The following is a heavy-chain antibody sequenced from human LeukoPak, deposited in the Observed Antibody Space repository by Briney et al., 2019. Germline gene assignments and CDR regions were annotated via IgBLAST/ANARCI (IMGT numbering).Heavy chain of an antibody. Sequence: ASVKVSCKASGYTFTSYAMHWVRQAPGQRLEWMGWINAGNGNTKYSQKFQGRVTITRDTSASTAYMELSSLRSEDTAVYYCARLPFEYDSSGYPDYWGQGTLVTVSS. CDR3: ARLPFEYDSSGYPDY. D-gene: IGHD3-22*01. CDR1: GYTFTSYA. CDR2: INAGNGNT. J-gene: IGHJ4*02. V-gene: IGHV1-3*01.